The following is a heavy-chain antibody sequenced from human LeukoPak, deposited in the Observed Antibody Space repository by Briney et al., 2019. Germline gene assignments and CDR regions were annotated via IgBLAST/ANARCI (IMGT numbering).Heavy chain of an antibody. CDR2: ISGSGGST. Sequence: GGSLRLSCAASGFTLSSYAMSWVRQAPGKGLEWVSAISGSGGSTYYADSVKGRFTISRDNSKNTLYLQMNSLRAEDTAVYYCAKDDVPIAVAGKFDYWGQGTLVTVSS. D-gene: IGHD6-19*01. J-gene: IGHJ4*02. V-gene: IGHV3-23*01. CDR3: AKDDVPIAVAGKFDY. CDR1: GFTLSSYA.